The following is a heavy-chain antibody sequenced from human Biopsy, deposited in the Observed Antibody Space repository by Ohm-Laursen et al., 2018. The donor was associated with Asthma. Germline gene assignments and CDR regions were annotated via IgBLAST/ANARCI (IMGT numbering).Heavy chain of an antibody. CDR1: GFTFSDYY. CDR2: INGKSNSI. V-gene: IGHV3-11*01. D-gene: IGHD6-19*01. CDR3: ARDSYSSGLYDDFES. Sequence: GSLRLSCAASGFTFSDYYMSWIRQAPGKGLEWISYINGKSNSIEYADSVKGRFTISRDNAKNSLYLQMNSLRAEDTAVYYCARDSYSSGLYDDFESWGQGILVTASS. J-gene: IGHJ4*02.